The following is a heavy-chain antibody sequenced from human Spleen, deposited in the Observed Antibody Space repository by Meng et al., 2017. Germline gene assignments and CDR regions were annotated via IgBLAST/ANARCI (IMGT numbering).Heavy chain of an antibody. CDR3: ASQSVTAIPFDY. CDR2: IYHTGTT. CDR1: GGSISSYY. V-gene: IGHV4-59*12. Sequence: QVQLQESGPGLVKPSETLSLTCTVSGGSISSYYWSWIRQPPGKGLEWIGEIYHTGTTNYNPSLESRVTISVDTSKNQFSLKMKSVTAADTAVYYCASQSVTAIPFDYWGPGALVTVSS. J-gene: IGHJ4*02. D-gene: IGHD2-21*02.